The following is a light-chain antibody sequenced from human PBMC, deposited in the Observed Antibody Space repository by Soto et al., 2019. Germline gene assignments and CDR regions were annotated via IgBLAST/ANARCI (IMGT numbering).Light chain of an antibody. Sequence: EIVLTQSPGTLSLSPGERATLSCRASQSVRSNYLAWYQRKPGQAPRLLIYGASTRATGIPDRFSGTGSGTDFTLTISLLEPDDSAVYYCQQYGGSPYTFGQGTKLEIK. CDR2: GAS. CDR1: QSVRSNY. V-gene: IGKV3-20*01. J-gene: IGKJ2*01. CDR3: QQYGGSPYT.